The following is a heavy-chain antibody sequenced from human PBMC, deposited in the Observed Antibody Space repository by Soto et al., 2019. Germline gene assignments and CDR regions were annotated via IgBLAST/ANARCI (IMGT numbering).Heavy chain of an antibody. J-gene: IGHJ1*01. D-gene: IGHD2-2*02. CDR1: GYSFTYYC. Sequence: PGEFLKTSCKGSGYSFTYYCINLVRPMPGQGVGMGGRIDPDDSYINYSPSFQGHVTISADMSISTAYLQGSSLKASDTATYYCASRMAAIRGDYSGPGTLVTVSS. CDR3: ASRMAAIRGDY. V-gene: IGHV5-10-1*01. CDR2: IDPDDSYI.